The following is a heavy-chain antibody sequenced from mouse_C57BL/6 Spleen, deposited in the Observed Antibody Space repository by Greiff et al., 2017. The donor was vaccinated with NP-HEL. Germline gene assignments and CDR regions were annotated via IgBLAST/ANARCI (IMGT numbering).Heavy chain of an antibody. Sequence: VQLQQPGAELVMPGASVKLSCKASGYTFTSYWMHWVKQRPGQGLEWIGEIVPSDSYTKYNQKFKGKSTLTVDKSSSTAYMQLSSLTSEDSAVYYCAREGYYYGSSRVGMDYWGQGTSVTVSS. J-gene: IGHJ4*01. D-gene: IGHD1-1*01. CDR1: GYTFTSYW. CDR3: AREGYYYGSSRVGMDY. V-gene: IGHV1-69*01. CDR2: IVPSDSYT.